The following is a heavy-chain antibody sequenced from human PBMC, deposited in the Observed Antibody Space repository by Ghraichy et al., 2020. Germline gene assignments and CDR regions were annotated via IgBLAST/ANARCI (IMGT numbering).Heavy chain of an antibody. V-gene: IGHV3-30*18. CDR3: AKKDGTSGSLDY. J-gene: IGHJ4*02. CDR2: ISNDGTNK. D-gene: IGHD1-26*01. CDR1: GFTFSSYV. Sequence: GGSLRLSCAASGFTFSSYVMHWVRQAPGKGLEWVAVISNDGTNKYYVDSVKGRFTISRDNSNNIVHLEMNSLRVEDTAVYYCAKKDGTSGSLDYWGQGTLVTVSS.